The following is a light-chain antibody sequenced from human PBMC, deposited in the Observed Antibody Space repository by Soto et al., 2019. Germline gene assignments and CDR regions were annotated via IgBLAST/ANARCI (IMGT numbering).Light chain of an antibody. CDR3: SSYTSISTPYYV. Sequence: QSALTQPASVSGSPGQSITISCTGTSSDVGGYNYVSWYQQHPGKAPKLMIYDVSNRPSGVSNRFSGSKSGNTASLTISGLQADDEFDYSCSSYTSISTPYYVFGTGTKLTVL. CDR2: DVS. V-gene: IGLV2-14*01. CDR1: SSDVGGYNY. J-gene: IGLJ1*01.